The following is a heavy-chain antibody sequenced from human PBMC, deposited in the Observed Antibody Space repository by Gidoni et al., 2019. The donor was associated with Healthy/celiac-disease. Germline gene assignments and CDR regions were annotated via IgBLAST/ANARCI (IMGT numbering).Heavy chain of an antibody. CDR2: MNPNSGNT. Sequence: QVQLVQSGAEVKKPGASVKVSCKASGYTFTSSDINWVRQATGQGLEWMGWMNPNSGNTGDAQKFQGRVTMTRNTSISTAYMELSSLRSEDTAVYYCAITDCSGGSCYPAYYYYGMDVWGQGTTVTVSS. V-gene: IGHV1-8*01. D-gene: IGHD2-15*01. CDR1: GYTFTSSD. J-gene: IGHJ6*02. CDR3: AITDCSGGSCYPAYYYYGMDV.